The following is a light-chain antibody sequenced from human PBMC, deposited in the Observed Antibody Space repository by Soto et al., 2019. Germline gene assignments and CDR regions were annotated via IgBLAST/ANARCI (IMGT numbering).Light chain of an antibody. CDR1: QSVSSH. V-gene: IGKV3-20*01. CDR2: GAS. J-gene: IGKJ4*01. Sequence: EIVLTQSPGTLSLSPGERATLSCRASQSVSSHLAWYQQRPGQAPRLLIYGASSRATGIPDRFSGSGSGTDFTRTISRLQPEDFALYYCQQYGNSPPLTFGGGTKVEIK. CDR3: QQYGNSPPLT.